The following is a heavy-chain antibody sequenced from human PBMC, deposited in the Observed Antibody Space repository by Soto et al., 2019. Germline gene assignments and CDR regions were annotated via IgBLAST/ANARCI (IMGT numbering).Heavy chain of an antibody. Sequence: SETLSLTCTVAGGAISSYYWSWIRQPPGKGLEWIGYIYYSGSTNYNPSLKSRVTISVDTSKNQFSLKLSSVTAGDTAVYYCARMQGRRASSLGDRGQGTLVTVSS. CDR1: GGAISSYY. CDR3: ARMQGRRASSLGD. CDR2: IYYSGST. V-gene: IGHV4-59*08. J-gene: IGHJ4*02. D-gene: IGHD6-6*01.